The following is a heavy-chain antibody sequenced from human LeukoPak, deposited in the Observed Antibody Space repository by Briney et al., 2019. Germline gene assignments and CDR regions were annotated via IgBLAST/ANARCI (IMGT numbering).Heavy chain of an antibody. J-gene: IGHJ4*02. V-gene: IGHV3-23*01. CDR1: GFTFSSYA. CDR3: AKRDYSSSPSSVGYSDY. Sequence: GGSLRLSCAASGFTFSSYAMSWVCQAPGKGLEWVSAISGSGDTTYYADSVKGRFTTSRDNSKNTLYLHLNSLRAEDTAIYYCAKRDYSSSPSSVGYSDYWGQGTLVTVSS. CDR2: ISGSGDTT. D-gene: IGHD6-6*01.